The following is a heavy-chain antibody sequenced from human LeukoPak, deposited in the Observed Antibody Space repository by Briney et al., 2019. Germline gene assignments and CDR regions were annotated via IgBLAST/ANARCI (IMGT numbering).Heavy chain of an antibody. CDR3: ARVRRQQLVNWFDP. CDR2: IYYSGST. D-gene: IGHD6-13*01. V-gene: IGHV4-31*03. J-gene: IGHJ5*02. Sequence: SETLSLTCTVSGGSISSCGYYWSWIRQHPGKGLEWIGYIYYSGSTYYNPSLKSRVTISVDTSKNQFPPKLSSVTAADTAVYYCARVRRQQLVNWFDPWGQGTLVTVSS. CDR1: GGSISSCGYY.